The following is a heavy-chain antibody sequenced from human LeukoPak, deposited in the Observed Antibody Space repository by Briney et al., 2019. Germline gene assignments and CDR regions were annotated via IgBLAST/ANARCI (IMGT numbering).Heavy chain of an antibody. CDR1: GFTFSSYW. V-gene: IGHV3-7*01. CDR2: IKQDGSEK. J-gene: IGHJ4*02. CDR3: AMGPEMANFDY. Sequence: GGSLRLSCVASGFTFSSYWMSWVRQAPGKGLEWVANIKQDGSEKYYADSVKGRFTISRDNAKNSVYLQMNSLRAEDTALYYCAMGPEMANFDYWGQGTLVTVSS. D-gene: IGHD5-24*01.